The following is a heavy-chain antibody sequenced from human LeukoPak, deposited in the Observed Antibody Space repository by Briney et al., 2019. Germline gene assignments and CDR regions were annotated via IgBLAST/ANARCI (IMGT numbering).Heavy chain of an antibody. CDR3: AKGGNYGDYFDY. D-gene: IGHD4-17*01. Sequence: GGSLRLSCAASGFTFSSYAMSWVRQAPVKGLEWVSAISGSGGSTYYADSVEGRFTISRDNSKNTLYLQMNSLRAEDTAVYYCAKGGNYGDYFDYWGQGTLVTVSS. V-gene: IGHV3-23*01. CDR2: ISGSGGST. CDR1: GFTFSSYA. J-gene: IGHJ4*02.